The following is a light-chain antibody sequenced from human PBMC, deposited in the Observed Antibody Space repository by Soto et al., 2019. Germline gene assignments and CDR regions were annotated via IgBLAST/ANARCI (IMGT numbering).Light chain of an antibody. Sequence: EILLTQSPGTLSLSPGERATLSCGASQSVSSNLAWYQQKPGQAPRLLIYGASTRATGIPARFSGSGSATEFTLTISSLKSEDFAVYYCQQYNNWPTITFGQGTRLEIK. CDR1: QSVSSN. J-gene: IGKJ5*01. CDR2: GAS. V-gene: IGKV3-15*01. CDR3: QQYNNWPTIT.